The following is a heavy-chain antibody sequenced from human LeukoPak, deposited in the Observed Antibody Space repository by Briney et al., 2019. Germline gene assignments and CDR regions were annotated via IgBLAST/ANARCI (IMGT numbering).Heavy chain of an antibody. J-gene: IGHJ4*02. CDR2: INPNSGGT. D-gene: IGHD3-10*01. Sequence: ASVKVSCKTSGYTFTSYDLNWVRQATGQGLEWMGWINPNSGGTNYAQKFQGRVTMTRDTSISTAYMELSRLRSDDTAVYYCARGGYYYGSGSSSYFDYWGQGTLVTVSS. CDR3: ARGGYYYGSGSSSYFDY. V-gene: IGHV1-2*02. CDR1: GYTFTSYD.